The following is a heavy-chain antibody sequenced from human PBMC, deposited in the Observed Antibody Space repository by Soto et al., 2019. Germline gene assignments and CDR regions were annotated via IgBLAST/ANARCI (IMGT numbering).Heavy chain of an antibody. CDR3: ARDSFRDYDFWSGYNPGGYYYYYMDV. V-gene: IGHV1-2*04. D-gene: IGHD3-3*01. CDR1: GYTKTGYY. CDR2: INPNSGGT. J-gene: IGHJ6*03. Sequence: PSVKVCCKASGYTKTGYYMHWVRQEHRQGLEWMGWINPNSGGTNYAQKFQGWVTMTRDTSTSTAYMELSSLRSEDTAVYYCARDSFRDYDFWSGYNPGGYYYYYMDVWGKGTTVTVSS.